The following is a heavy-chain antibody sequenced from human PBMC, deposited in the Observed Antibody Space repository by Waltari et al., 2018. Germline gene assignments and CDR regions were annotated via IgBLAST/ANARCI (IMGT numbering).Heavy chain of an antibody. J-gene: IGHJ4*02. CDR2: IIWNSGSI. CDR3: AKDSGSSGYYYGNRAVRALDY. V-gene: IGHV3-9*01. Sequence: EVQLVESGGGLVQPGRSLRLSCAASGFTLDDYAMHWVRQAPGKGLEWFSGIIWNSGSIGYADYVKGLFTISRDNSKNSLYLQMNSLRAEDTALYYCAKDSGSSGYYYGNRAVRALDYWGQGTLVTVSS. D-gene: IGHD3-22*01. CDR1: GFTLDDYA.